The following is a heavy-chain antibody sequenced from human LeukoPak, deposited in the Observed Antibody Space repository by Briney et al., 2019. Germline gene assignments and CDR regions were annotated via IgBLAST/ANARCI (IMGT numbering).Heavy chain of an antibody. Sequence: GGSLRLSCAASGFTVSSNYMNWVRQAPGKGLEWVSYISSSSSTIYYADSVKGRFTISRDNAKNSLYLQMNSLRAEDTAVYYCARGGIVVVVAATPNAFDIWGQGTMVTVSS. D-gene: IGHD2-15*01. CDR1: GFTVSSNY. CDR2: ISSSSSTI. CDR3: ARGGIVVVVAATPNAFDI. J-gene: IGHJ3*02. V-gene: IGHV3-48*01.